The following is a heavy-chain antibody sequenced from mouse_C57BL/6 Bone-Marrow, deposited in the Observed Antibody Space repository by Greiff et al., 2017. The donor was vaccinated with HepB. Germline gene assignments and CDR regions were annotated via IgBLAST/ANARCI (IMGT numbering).Heavy chain of an antibody. V-gene: IGHV10-1*01. J-gene: IGHJ1*03. Sequence: DVHLVESGGGLVQPKGSLKLSCAASGFSFNTYAMNWVRQAPGKGLEWVARIRSKSNNYATYYADSVKNRITISRDDSESMLYLQMNNLKTEDTAMCYCVGRDDYDRYFDVWGTGTTVTVSS. CDR1: GFSFNTYA. CDR2: IRSKSNNYAT. CDR3: VGRDDYDRYFDV. D-gene: IGHD2-4*01.